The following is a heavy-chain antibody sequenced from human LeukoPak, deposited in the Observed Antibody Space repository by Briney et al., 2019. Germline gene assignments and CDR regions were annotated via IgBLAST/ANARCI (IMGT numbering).Heavy chain of an antibody. CDR2: ISSSGSTI. CDR3: ARLRAARYFDY. V-gene: IGHV3-48*03. D-gene: IGHD6-6*01. CDR1: GFTFSSYE. J-gene: IGHJ4*02. Sequence: PGWSLRLSCAASGFTFSSYEMNWVRQAPGRGLEWVSYISSSGSTIYYADSVKGRFTISRDNAKNSLYLQMNSLRAEDTAVYYCARLRAARYFDYWGQGTLVTVSS.